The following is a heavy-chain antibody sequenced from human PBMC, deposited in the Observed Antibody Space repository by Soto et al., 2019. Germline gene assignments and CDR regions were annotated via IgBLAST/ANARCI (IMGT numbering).Heavy chain of an antibody. D-gene: IGHD3-10*01. J-gene: IGHJ4*02. V-gene: IGHV5-10-1*01. CDR2: IDPSDSDT. CDR3: ARWSGSGFDY. CDR1: GYTFTSYW. Sequence: PGESLKISCQASGYTFTSYWITWVRQMPGKGLQCVGRIDPSDSDTRYSPSLQGHVTISADKSISTAYLQWSSLRASDTAMYYCARWSGSGFDYWGQGTLVTAPQ.